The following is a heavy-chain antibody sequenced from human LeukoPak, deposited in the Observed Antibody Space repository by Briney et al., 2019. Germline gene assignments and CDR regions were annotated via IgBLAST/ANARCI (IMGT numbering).Heavy chain of an antibody. V-gene: IGHV4-59*01. CDR1: VGSISSYY. Sequence: PSETLSLTCTVSVGSISSYYWGWIRQPPGTGLEWIGYIYYSRHTNSNPSLKSRVTISVDTSKNQFSLKLSSVTAADTAVYYCVRDYRYCSGGSCYVPDAFDIWGQGTMVTVSS. CDR2: IYYSRHT. D-gene: IGHD2-15*01. J-gene: IGHJ3*02. CDR3: VRDYRYCSGGSCYVPDAFDI.